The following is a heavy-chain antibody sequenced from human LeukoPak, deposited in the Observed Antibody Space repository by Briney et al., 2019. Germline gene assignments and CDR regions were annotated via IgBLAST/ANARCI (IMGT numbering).Heavy chain of an antibody. V-gene: IGHV4-31*03. D-gene: IGHD2-2*01. CDR2: IYYSGST. J-gene: IGHJ4*02. Sequence: SETLSLTCTVSGGSISSGGYYWSWIRQHPGKGLEWIGYIYYSGSTYYNPSLKSRVTISVDTSKNQFSLKLSSVTAADTAVYYCARKVGHLIDYWGQGTLVTVSS. CDR1: GGSISSGGYY. CDR3: ARKVGHLIDY.